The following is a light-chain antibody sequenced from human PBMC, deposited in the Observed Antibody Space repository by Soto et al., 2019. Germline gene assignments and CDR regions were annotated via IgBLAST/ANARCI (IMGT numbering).Light chain of an antibody. CDR1: SSDIGGYNY. Sequence: QSVLTQPASVSGSPGQSITISCTGGSSDIGGYNYVSWFQQHPGKAPKLMIYEVTNRPSGVSNRFSGSKSGNTASLTISGLQAEDEADYYCSSYTSSNTLVFGTGTKVTVL. J-gene: IGLJ1*01. CDR3: SSYTSSNTLV. CDR2: EVT. V-gene: IGLV2-14*01.